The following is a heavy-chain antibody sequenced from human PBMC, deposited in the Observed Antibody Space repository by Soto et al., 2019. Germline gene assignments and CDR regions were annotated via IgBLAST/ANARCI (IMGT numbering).Heavy chain of an antibody. D-gene: IGHD2-15*01. V-gene: IGHV3-30*18. CDR2: ISYDGSNK. CDR1: GFTFSSYG. J-gene: IGHJ6*02. Sequence: QVQLVESGGGVVQPGRSLRLSCAASGFTFSSYGMHWVRQAPGKGLEWVAVISYDGSNKYYADSVKGRFTISRDNSKNTLYLQMNSLRAEDTGVYYCAKWGGAVDVWGQGTTVTVSS. CDR3: AKWGGAVDV.